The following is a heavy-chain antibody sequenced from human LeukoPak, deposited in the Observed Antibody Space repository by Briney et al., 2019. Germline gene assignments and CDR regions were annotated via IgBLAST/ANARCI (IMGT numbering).Heavy chain of an antibody. CDR2: IYYSGST. V-gene: IGHV4-39*02. J-gene: IGHJ5*02. CDR1: GGSISSSGYY. Sequence: SETLSLTCTVSGGSISSSGYYWGWIRQPPGNGLEWIGSIYYSGSTYYNPSLKSRVTISVDTSKNQCSLKLSSVAAADTAVYYCARDPTAAGKGAWFDPWGQGTLVTVSS. D-gene: IGHD6-13*01. CDR3: ARDPTAAGKGAWFDP.